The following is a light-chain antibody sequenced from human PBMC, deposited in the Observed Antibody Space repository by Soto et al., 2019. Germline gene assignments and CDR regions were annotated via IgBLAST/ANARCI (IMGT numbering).Light chain of an antibody. CDR3: ASYAGSNVI. CDR1: SSDVGGYKY. J-gene: IGLJ2*01. CDR2: EVS. V-gene: IGLV2-8*01. Sequence: QSALTQPPSASGSPGQPVTISCTGTSSDVGGYKYVSWYQQHPGKAPKLMIYEVSKRPSGVPDRFSGSKSGNTASLTVSGLQAEDEADYYCASYAGSNVIFGGGIKVTVL.